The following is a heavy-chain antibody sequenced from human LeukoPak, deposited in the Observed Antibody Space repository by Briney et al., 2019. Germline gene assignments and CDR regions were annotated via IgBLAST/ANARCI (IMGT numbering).Heavy chain of an antibody. D-gene: IGHD5-12*01. CDR1: GGSISSYY. V-gene: IGHV4-59*08. J-gene: IGHJ4*02. Sequence: SETLSLTCTVSGGSISSYYWSRIRQPPGKGLEWIGYIYYSGSTNYNPSLKSRVTISVDTSKNQFSLKLSSVTAADTAVYYCARHVSPRDGYNGFDYWGQGTLVTVSS. CDR3: ARHVSPRDGYNGFDY. CDR2: IYYSGST.